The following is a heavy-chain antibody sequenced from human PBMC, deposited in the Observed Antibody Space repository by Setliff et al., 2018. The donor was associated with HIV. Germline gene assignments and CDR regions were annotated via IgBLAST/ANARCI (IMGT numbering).Heavy chain of an antibody. D-gene: IGHD3-22*01. CDR1: GYTLSELS. CDR2: FDPEDGER. Sequence: EASVKVSCKVSGYTLSELSVHWVRQAPGKGLEWMGGFDPEDGERIYAQKFQDRVTMTEDTSSDTAYMEMSGLTSEDTAVYFCSTGWGLYDNRHTAAGYLQHWGQGTLVTVSS. V-gene: IGHV1-24*01. CDR3: STGWGLYDNRHTAAGYLQH. J-gene: IGHJ1*01.